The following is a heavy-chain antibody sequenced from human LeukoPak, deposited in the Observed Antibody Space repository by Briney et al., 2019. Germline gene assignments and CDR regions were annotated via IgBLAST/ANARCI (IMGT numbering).Heavy chain of an antibody. CDR1: GYTFTGYY. CDR3: ARAHYYDSSGYRYYFDY. Sequence: VASVKVSSKASGYTFTGYYMHWVRQAPGQGVEWMGWINPNSGGTNYAQKFTGRVTMTRDTSISTAYMELSRLRSDDTAVYYCARAHYYDSSGYRYYFDYWGQGTLVTVSS. CDR2: INPNSGGT. J-gene: IGHJ4*02. V-gene: IGHV1-2*02. D-gene: IGHD3-22*01.